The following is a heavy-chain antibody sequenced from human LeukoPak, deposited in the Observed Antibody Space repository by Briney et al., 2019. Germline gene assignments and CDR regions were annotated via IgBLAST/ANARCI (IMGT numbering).Heavy chain of an antibody. V-gene: IGHV3-33*01. CDR3: ARSQSSSLIDY. J-gene: IGHJ4*02. CDR1: GFSLSAYG. CDR2: IWYDGASK. Sequence: GGSLRLSCAASGFSLSAYGVHWVRQAPGKGLEWVAVIWYDGASKDYADSVKGRFTFSRDNSKNTLYLQTNSLTVEDTAVYYCARSQSSSLIDYWGQGTLVTVSS. D-gene: IGHD6-13*01.